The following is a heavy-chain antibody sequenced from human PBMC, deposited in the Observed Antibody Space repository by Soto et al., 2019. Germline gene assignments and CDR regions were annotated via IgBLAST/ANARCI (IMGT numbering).Heavy chain of an antibody. CDR2: VSHDGRNT. CDR1: GFTFSDYA. V-gene: IGHV3-30*04. D-gene: IGHD5-18*01. CDR3: VRGDGDYNDGNGYLARH. J-gene: IGHJ4*02. Sequence: PEGSLRLSCAASGFTFSDYAMHWVRQAPGKGLEWVAVVSHDGRNTHYADSVQGRLTISRDNAKNTLYLQMNSLRAEDTAVYYCVRGDGDYNDGNGYLARHWGQGTLVTVSS.